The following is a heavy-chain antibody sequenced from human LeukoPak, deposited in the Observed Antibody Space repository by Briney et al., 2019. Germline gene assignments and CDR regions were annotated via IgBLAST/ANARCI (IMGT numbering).Heavy chain of an antibody. Sequence: GGSLRLSCAASGFTFSGSYMHWVRQAPGKGLVWVSRVNTDGSTTTYADSVKGRFTISRDNANNTLYLQMNSLRAEDTAMYYCARGKSAGIWGQGTLVIVSS. J-gene: IGHJ4*02. V-gene: IGHV3-74*01. CDR2: VNTDGSTT. CDR3: ARGKSAGI. CDR1: GFTFSGSY.